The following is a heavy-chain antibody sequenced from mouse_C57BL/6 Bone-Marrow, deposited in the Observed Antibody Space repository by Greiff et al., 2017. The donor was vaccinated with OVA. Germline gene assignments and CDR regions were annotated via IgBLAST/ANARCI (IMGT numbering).Heavy chain of an antibody. CDR3: ARQRRLRGAMDY. D-gene: IGHD2-4*01. V-gene: IGHV5-6*01. CDR1: GFTFSSYG. J-gene: IGHJ4*01. Sequence: EVQLVESGGDLVKPGGSLKLSCAASGFTFSSYGMSWVRQTPDKRLEWVATISSGGSYTYYPDRVKGRATLSRDNATNTLYLHMSRLKSEHTAMYYWARQRRLRGAMDYCGQGTSVTVSS. CDR2: ISSGGSYT.